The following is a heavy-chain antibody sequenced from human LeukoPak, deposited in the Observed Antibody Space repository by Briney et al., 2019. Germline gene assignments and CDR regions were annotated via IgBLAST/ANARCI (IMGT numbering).Heavy chain of an antibody. D-gene: IGHD6-19*01. CDR2: ISINGETT. Sequence: GGSLRLSCAVSGFSVNSFGMSWVRQAPGKGLEWISAISINGETTWYADSVKGRFIISRDNSKNALYLQLSSLRVEDTAVYYCAQGFSSGWYPNWGQRSLVSVSS. V-gene: IGHV3-23*01. CDR3: AQGFSSGWYPN. J-gene: IGHJ4*02. CDR1: GFSVNSFG.